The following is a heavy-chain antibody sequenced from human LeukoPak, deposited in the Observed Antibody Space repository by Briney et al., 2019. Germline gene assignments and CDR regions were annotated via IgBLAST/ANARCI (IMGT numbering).Heavy chain of an antibody. D-gene: IGHD5-24*01. CDR3: ARPLEMATIYDAFDI. CDR1: GYSISSGYY. V-gene: IGHV4-38-2*02. CDR2: IYHSGRT. Sequence: SETLSLTCTVSGYSISSGYYWGWIRQPPGKGLEWIGSIYHSGRTFYNPSLKSRVTISVDTSKNQFSLKLSSVTAADTAAYYCARPLEMATIYDAFDIWGQGTMVTVSS. J-gene: IGHJ3*02.